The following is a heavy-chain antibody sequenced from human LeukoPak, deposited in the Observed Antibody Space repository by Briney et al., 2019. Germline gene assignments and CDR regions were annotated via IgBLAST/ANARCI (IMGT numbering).Heavy chain of an antibody. CDR3: ARGPKEYYDSSGYRLDDAFDI. CDR2: IYTSGST. Sequence: SETLSLTCTVSGGSISSGSYYWSWIRQPAGKGLEWIGRIYTSGSTNYNPSLKSRVTISVDTSKNQFSLKLSSVTAADTAVYYCARGPKEYYDSSGYRLDDAFDIWGQGTMVTVSS. J-gene: IGHJ3*02. V-gene: IGHV4-61*02. D-gene: IGHD3-22*01. CDR1: GGSISSGSYY.